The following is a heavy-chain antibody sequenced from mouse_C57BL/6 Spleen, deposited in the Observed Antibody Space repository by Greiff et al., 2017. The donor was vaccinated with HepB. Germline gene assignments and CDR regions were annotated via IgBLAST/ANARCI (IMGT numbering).Heavy chain of an antibody. J-gene: IGHJ2*01. CDR2: IDPNSGGT. CDR3: ARSRGVNYFDY. CDR1: GYTFTSYW. Sequence: VKQSCKASGYTFTSYWMHWGKQRPGRGLEWIGRIDPNSGGTKYNEKFKSKATLTVNKTSSTAYMQLSSLTSENSAVYNCARSRGVNYFDYWGQGTTLTVSS. V-gene: IGHV1-72*01. D-gene: IGHD3-3*01.